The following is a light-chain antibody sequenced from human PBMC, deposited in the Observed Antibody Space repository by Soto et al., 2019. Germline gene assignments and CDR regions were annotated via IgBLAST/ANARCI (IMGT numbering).Light chain of an antibody. Sequence: QSVLTQPRSVSGSPGQSVTISCTGTSSDVGGYNHVSWYQHHPGKAPKVIIYDVINRPSGVPDRFSGPKSGNTASLTISGLQAEDEADYYCCSYGGTSNYVFGIGTKVTVL. CDR1: SSDVGGYNH. CDR2: DVI. V-gene: IGLV2-11*01. CDR3: CSYGGTSNYV. J-gene: IGLJ1*01.